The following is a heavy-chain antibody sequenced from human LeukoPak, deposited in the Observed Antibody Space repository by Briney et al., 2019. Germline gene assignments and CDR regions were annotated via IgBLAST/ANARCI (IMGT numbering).Heavy chain of an antibody. Sequence: GGSLRLSRAASGFTFSNAWMSWVRQAPGKGLEWVGRIRSKTDGGTTDYAAPVKGRFTISRDDSRNTLYLQMSSLKTEDTAVYYCTKSVDCSRTSCDSWGQGTLVTVSS. J-gene: IGHJ5*01. D-gene: IGHD2-2*01. CDR1: GFTFSNAW. V-gene: IGHV3-15*01. CDR3: TKSVDCSRTSCDS. CDR2: IRSKTDGGTT.